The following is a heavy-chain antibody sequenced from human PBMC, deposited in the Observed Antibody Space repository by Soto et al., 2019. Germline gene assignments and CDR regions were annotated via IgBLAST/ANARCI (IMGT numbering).Heavy chain of an antibody. CDR1: GFTFSTYA. V-gene: IGHV3-23*01. J-gene: IGHJ4*02. CDR2: ISGSDGST. Sequence: EVQLLESGGGLVQPGGSLRLSCAASGFTFSTYAMSWVRQAPGKGLEWVSGISGSDGSTYYADSVKGRFTISRDNSKNTLYLQMNGLRAEDTAVYYCAKHLHYFDYWGQGTLVAVSS. CDR3: AKHLHYFDY.